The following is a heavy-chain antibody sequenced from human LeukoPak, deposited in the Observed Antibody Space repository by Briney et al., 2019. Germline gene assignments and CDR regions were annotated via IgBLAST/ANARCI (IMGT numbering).Heavy chain of an antibody. CDR2: INSDGSST. D-gene: IGHD1-26*01. J-gene: IGHJ4*02. V-gene: IGHV3-74*01. CDR1: GFTFSSYS. Sequence: GGSLRLSCAASGFTFSSYSMNWVRQAPGKGLVWVSRINSDGSSTNYADSVKGRFTISRDNAKNTLYLQMNSLRAEDTAVYYCAKVVGVWELLEIDYWGQGTLVTVSS. CDR3: AKVVGVWELLEIDY.